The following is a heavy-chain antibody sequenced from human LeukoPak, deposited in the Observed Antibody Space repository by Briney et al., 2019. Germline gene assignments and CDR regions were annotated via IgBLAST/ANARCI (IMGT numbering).Heavy chain of an antibody. D-gene: IGHD6-19*01. V-gene: IGHV1-18*01. J-gene: IGHJ4*02. CDR3: ARVGSGWLSFDY. Sequence: ASVKVSCKASGYTFTSYGISWVRHAPGQGLEWMGWISAYNGNTNYAQKLQGRVTMTTDTSTSIAYMELRSLRSDDTAVYYCARVGSGWLSFDYWGQGTLVTVSS. CDR2: ISAYNGNT. CDR1: GYTFTSYG.